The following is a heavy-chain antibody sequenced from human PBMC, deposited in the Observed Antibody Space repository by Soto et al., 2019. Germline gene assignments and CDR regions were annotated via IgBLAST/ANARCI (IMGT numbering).Heavy chain of an antibody. CDR1: GGSISTYH. CDR3: ARMNYYDTSGYPFDY. J-gene: IGHJ4*02. V-gene: IGHV4-59*01. D-gene: IGHD3-22*01. Sequence: PPETLSLTYTVSGGSISTYHWSWIRHPPGKGLELIGYIYFRGTTNYNPSLKSRVTMSADTSKNQFSLKLNSVTAAYTAVYYCARMNYYDTSGYPFDYWGQGMMVTVS. CDR2: IYFRGTT.